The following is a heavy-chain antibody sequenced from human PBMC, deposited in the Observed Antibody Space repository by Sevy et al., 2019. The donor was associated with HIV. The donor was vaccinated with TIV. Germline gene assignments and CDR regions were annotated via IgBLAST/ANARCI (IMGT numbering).Heavy chain of an antibody. Sequence: GGSLRLSCAASGFTFSDYYMSWIRQAPGKGLEWVSYISSSGSTIYYADSVKGRFTISRDNAKNSLYLQMNSLRAEDTAVYYCARDTSRWELVGALDIWGQGTMVTVSS. CDR2: ISSSGSTI. CDR3: ARDTSRWELVGALDI. V-gene: IGHV3-11*01. CDR1: GFTFSDYY. D-gene: IGHD1-26*01. J-gene: IGHJ3*02.